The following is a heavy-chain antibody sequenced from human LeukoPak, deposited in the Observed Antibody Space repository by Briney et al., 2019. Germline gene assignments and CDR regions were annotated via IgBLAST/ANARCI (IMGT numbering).Heavy chain of an antibody. CDR3: ARERQNKDFWSGGDY. CDR2: IKPDGGEK. D-gene: IGHD3-3*01. V-gene: IGHV3-7*01. J-gene: IGHJ4*02. CDR1: GFTFRSHW. Sequence: PGGSLRLSCAASGFTFRSHWMSWVRQAPGKGPEWVANIKPDGGEKYYVDSVKGRFTISRDNAENSLYLQMNTLRPEDTAVYYCARERQNKDFWSGGDYWGQGTLVTVSS.